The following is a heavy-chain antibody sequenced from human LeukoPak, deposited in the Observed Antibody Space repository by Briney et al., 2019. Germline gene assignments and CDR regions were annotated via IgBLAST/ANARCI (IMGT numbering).Heavy chain of an antibody. CDR3: ARARWTTTVTTYYLDF. CDR2: INAGNGKT. V-gene: IGHV1-3*01. D-gene: IGHD4-17*01. J-gene: IGHJ4*02. Sequence: ASVKVSCKASGYIFTDYAIQWVRQAPGQGLEWMGWINAGNGKTKYSQKFQGRVTITRDTSASTAYMELSGLRSDDTAVYYCARARWTTTVTTYYLDFWGQGTLVTVSS. CDR1: GYIFTDYA.